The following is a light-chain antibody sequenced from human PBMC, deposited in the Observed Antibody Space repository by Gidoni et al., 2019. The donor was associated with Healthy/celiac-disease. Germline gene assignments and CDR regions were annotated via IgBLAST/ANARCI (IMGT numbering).Light chain of an antibody. CDR2: GNS. Sequence: QSVLTQPPPASGAPGQRVTLSRTGSSSNIGAGYDVHWYQQLPGTAPKLLIYGNSNRPSGVPDRFSGSKSGTSASLAITGLQAEDEADYYCQSYDSSLSGVVFGGGTKLTVL. CDR3: QSYDSSLSGVV. J-gene: IGLJ2*01. CDR1: SSNIGAGYD. V-gene: IGLV1-40*01.